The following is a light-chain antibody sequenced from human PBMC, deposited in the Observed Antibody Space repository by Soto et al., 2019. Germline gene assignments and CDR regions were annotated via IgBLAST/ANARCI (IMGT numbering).Light chain of an antibody. CDR1: MRDVGAYNL. J-gene: IGLJ3*02. CDR2: EVR. CDR3: SAYTPRSTLV. V-gene: IGLV2-14*01. Sequence: QSALTQPAAVSGSAGQSITISCSGTMRDVGAYNLVSWYQQHPGTAPKLLIYEVRNRPSGISSRFSGSRSGNTASLTISGLQSEDEGDYYCSAYTPRSTLVFGGGTKLTVL.